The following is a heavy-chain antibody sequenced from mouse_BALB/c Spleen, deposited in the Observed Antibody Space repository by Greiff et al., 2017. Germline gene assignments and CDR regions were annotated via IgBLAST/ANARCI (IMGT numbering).Heavy chain of an antibody. V-gene: IGHV1-63*01. CDR1: GYAFTNYW. CDR2: IYPGSGNT. Sequence: QVQLQQSGAELVRPGTSVKISCKASGYAFTNYWLGWVKQRPGHGLEWIGDIYPGSGNTYYNEKFKGKATLTADKSSSTAYMQLSSLTSEDSAVYFCARKDRAGYAMDYWGQGTSVTVSS. CDR3: ARKDRAGYAMDY. D-gene: IGHD3-2*01. J-gene: IGHJ4*01.